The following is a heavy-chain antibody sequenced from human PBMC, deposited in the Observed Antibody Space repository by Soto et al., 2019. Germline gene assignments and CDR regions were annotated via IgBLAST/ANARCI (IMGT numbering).Heavy chain of an antibody. D-gene: IGHD6-13*01. CDR1: GFTFDDYA. Sequence: GGSLRLSCAASGFTFDDYAMHWVRQVPGRGLEWVSGINWDSGSIGYGDSVKGRFAISRDNAKNSLHLQMNSPSAEDTAFYYCVKDESINWYSGHFRHWGQGTLVTVSS. J-gene: IGHJ1*01. V-gene: IGHV3-9*01. CDR2: INWDSGSI. CDR3: VKDESINWYSGHFRH.